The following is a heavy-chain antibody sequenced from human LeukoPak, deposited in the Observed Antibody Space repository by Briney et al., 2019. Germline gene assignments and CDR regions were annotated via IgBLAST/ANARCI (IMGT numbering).Heavy chain of an antibody. Sequence: SETLSLTCTVSGGSISSLTYYWGWIRQPPGKGLEWIASIYYSGTTYYSPSLKSRVAISVNRSNNQFSLRLSSVTAADTAAYFCTGYSAGWSSGGGYWGQGTVVTVSS. CDR1: GGSISSLTYY. V-gene: IGHV4-39*01. J-gene: IGHJ4*02. CDR2: IYYSGTT. CDR3: TGYSAGWSSGGGY. D-gene: IGHD6-19*01.